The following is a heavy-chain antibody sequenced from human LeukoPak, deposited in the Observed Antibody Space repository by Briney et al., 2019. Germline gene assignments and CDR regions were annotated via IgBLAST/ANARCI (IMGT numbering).Heavy chain of an antibody. J-gene: IGHJ4*02. Sequence: SVKVSCKASEGIFSSYGISWVRQAPGQGLEWMGRIIPILGIVSYAQKFQGRVTITADKSTSTAYMELSSLRPEDSAVYYCARLVVTAIPVLDSWGLGTLVTVSS. CDR2: IIPILGIV. V-gene: IGHV1-69*04. CDR3: ARLVVTAIPVLDS. CDR1: EGIFSSYG. D-gene: IGHD2-21*02.